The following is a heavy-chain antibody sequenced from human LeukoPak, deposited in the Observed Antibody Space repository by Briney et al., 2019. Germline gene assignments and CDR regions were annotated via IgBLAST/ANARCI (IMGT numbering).Heavy chain of an antibody. V-gene: IGHV4-34*01. CDR1: GGASCGYY. J-gene: IGHJ4*02. CDR3: AREPPDISYALGY. CDR2: IDHSGST. Sequence: PSETLSLTCAVYGGASCGYYWSWIPRPPRKGREWIGEIDHSGSTNYNPSLTSRVTISVDTSKNQCSLKLSSVTAADTAVYYCAREPPDISYALGYWGQGTLVTVSS. D-gene: IGHD2-15*01.